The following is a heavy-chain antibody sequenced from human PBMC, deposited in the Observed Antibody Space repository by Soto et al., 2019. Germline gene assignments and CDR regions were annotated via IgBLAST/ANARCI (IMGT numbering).Heavy chain of an antibody. J-gene: IGHJ4*02. Sequence: QITLKESGPTLVKSTQTLTLTCSFSGFSLTTDGEGVGWVRQSPGEALEWLALIYWVDDERYIPSLKTRLTITKDISRNQVVLVMTNMEPEDTGTYFCAHSRNLITEDAHVGDFDYWGQGT. V-gene: IGHV2-5*02. CDR3: AHSRNLITEDAHVGDFDY. CDR1: GFSLTTDGEG. D-gene: IGHD1-26*01. CDR2: IYWVDDE.